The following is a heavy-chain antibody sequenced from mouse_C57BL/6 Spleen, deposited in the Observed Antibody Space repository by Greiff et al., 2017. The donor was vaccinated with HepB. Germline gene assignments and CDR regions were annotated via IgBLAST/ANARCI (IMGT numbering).Heavy chain of an antibody. D-gene: IGHD1-1*01. J-gene: IGHJ2*01. CDR3: ARCVTTVVARLDY. CDR1: GYAFSSSW. CDR2: IYPGDGDT. V-gene: IGHV1-82*01. Sequence: QVQLQQSGPELVKPGASVKISCKASGYAFSSSWMNWVKQRPGKGLEWIGRIYPGDGDTNYNGKFKGKATLTADKSSSTAYMQLSSLTSEDSAVYFCARCVTTVVARLDYWGQGTTLTVSS.